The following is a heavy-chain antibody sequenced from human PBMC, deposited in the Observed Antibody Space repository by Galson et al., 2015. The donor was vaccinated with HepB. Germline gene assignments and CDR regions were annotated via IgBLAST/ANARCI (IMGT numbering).Heavy chain of an antibody. CDR1: GFTFSDYY. D-gene: IGHD4-17*01. CDR2: ISSSSSYT. CDR3: ASSPKENYGDYDGWLDWYFDL. J-gene: IGHJ2*01. Sequence: SLRLSCAASGFTFSDYYMSWIRQAPGKGLEWVSYISSSSSYTNYADSVKGRFTISRDNAKNSLYLQMNSLRAEDTAVYYCASSPKENYGDYDGWLDWYFDLWGRGTLVTVSS. V-gene: IGHV3-11*03.